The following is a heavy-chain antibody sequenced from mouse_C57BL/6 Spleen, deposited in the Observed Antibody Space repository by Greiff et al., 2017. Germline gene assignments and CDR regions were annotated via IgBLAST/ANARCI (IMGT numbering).Heavy chain of an antibody. D-gene: IGHD1-1*01. Sequence: EVKVEESGGGLVKPGGSLKLSCAASGFTFSDYGMHWVRQAPEKGLEWVAYISSGRSTIYYADTVKGRFTISRDNAKNTLFLQMTSLRSEDTAMYYCARSIYYYPYYYAMDYWGQGTSVTVSS. J-gene: IGHJ4*01. CDR1: GFTFSDYG. V-gene: IGHV5-17*01. CDR3: ARSIYYYPYYYAMDY. CDR2: ISSGRSTI.